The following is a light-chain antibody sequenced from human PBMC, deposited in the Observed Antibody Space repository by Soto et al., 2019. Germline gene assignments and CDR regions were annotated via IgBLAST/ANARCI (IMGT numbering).Light chain of an antibody. CDR3: CSYAGSYTLYV. CDR1: SGDVCDYNY. V-gene: IGLV2-11*01. CDR2: DVI. Sequence: QSVLTQPRSVSGSPGQSVTISCTGTSGDVCDYNYVSWYQQHPGKAPKLVIYDVIKRPSGVPDRFSGSKSGSTASLTISGLQTEDEADYYCCSYAGSYTLYVFGTGTKLTVL. J-gene: IGLJ1*01.